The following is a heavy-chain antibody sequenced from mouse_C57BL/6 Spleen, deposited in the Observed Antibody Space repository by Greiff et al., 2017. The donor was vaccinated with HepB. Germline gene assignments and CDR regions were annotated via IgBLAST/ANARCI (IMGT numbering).Heavy chain of an antibody. D-gene: IGHD3-2*02. Sequence: QVQLQQSGAELMKPGASVKLSCKATGYTFTGYWIEWVKQRPGHGLEWIGEILPGSGSTNYNEKFKGKATFTADTSSNTAYMQLSSLTTEDSAIYYCARRGVRLPFAYWGQGTLVTVSA. CDR1: GYTFTGYW. CDR3: ARRGVRLPFAY. V-gene: IGHV1-9*01. CDR2: ILPGSGST. J-gene: IGHJ3*01.